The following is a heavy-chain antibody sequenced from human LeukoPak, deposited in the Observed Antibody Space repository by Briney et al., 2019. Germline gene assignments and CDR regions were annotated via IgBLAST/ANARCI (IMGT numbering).Heavy chain of an antibody. CDR3: ARGWFGELYYFDY. V-gene: IGHV3-48*04. Sequence: GGSLRLSCAASGFTFSSYSMNWVRQAPGKGLEWVSYISSSGSTIYYADSVKGRFTISRENAKKSLYLQMNSLRAEDTAVYYCARGWFGELYYFDYWGQGTLVTVSS. CDR2: ISSSGSTI. D-gene: IGHD3-10*01. CDR1: GFTFSSYS. J-gene: IGHJ4*02.